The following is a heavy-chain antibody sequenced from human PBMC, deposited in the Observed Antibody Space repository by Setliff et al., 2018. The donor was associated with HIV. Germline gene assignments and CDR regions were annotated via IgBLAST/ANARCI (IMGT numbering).Heavy chain of an antibody. D-gene: IGHD2-21*02. V-gene: IGHV1-3*01. J-gene: IGHJ3*01. CDR3: SYRPLGGDDAFDV. Sequence: ASVPVPCQASGYTFTNYAIHWVRQAPGQRLGWMEWINPGNGNTKYSQKFQGRVTMTRDTSATTAYTELSSPRSHDTAIFYWSYRPLGGDDAFDVWGQGTMVTVSS. CDR2: INPGNGNT. CDR1: GYTFTNYA.